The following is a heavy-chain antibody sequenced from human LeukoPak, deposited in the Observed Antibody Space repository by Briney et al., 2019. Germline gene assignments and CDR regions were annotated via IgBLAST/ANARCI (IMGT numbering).Heavy chain of an antibody. CDR1: GFTFSSYG. CDR3: TTVGCSGVTCYADY. D-gene: IGHD2-15*01. CDR2: IWYDGSNK. J-gene: IGHJ4*02. Sequence: GGSLRLSCAASGFTFSSYGMHWVRQAPGKGLEWVAVIWYDGSNKYYADSVKGRFTISRDNSKNTLYLQMNSLKTEDTAVYYCTTVGCSGVTCYADYWGQGTLVTVSS. V-gene: IGHV3-33*01.